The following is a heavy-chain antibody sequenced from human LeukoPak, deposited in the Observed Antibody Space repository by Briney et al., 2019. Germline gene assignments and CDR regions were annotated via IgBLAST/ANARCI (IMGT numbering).Heavy chain of an antibody. Sequence: SGTLSLTCTVSGGSISSSSYCWGWIRQPPGKGLEWIGSIYYSGSTYYNPSLKSRVTISVDTSKNQFSLKLTAVTASDTAVYYCAGGESPIDYWGQGTLVTVSS. J-gene: IGHJ4*02. CDR3: AGGESPIDY. V-gene: IGHV4-39*07. D-gene: IGHD3-10*01. CDR2: IYYSGST. CDR1: GGSISSSSYC.